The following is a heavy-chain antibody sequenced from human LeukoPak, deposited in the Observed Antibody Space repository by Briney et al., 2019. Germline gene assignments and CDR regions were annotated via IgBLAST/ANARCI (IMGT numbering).Heavy chain of an antibody. D-gene: IGHD5-18*01. CDR3: ARWGYSYGPDV. Sequence: ASVKVSCKASGGTFSSYAISWVRQAPGQGLEWMGGIIPIFGTANYAQKFQGRVTITADQSTSTAYMGLSSLRSEDTAVYYCARWGYSYGPDVWGKGTTVTVSS. CDR1: GGTFSSYA. CDR2: IIPIFGTA. J-gene: IGHJ6*04. V-gene: IGHV1-69*13.